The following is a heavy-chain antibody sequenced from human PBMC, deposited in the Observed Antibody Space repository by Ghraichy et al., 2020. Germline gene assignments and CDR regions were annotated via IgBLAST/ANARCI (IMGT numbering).Heavy chain of an antibody. CDR1: GGSMSRIY. CDR3: ATAKDHLTFDI. V-gene: IGHV4-59*01. J-gene: IGHJ3*02. Sequence: SETLSLTCGVSGGSMSRIYWGWIRQPPGKGLEFIGYIYNTGSTNYNPSLKSRVTISLDTSKNQFSLKLNSVTAADTAMYYCATAKDHLTFDIWGQGTMVTVSS. CDR2: IYNTGST. D-gene: IGHD1-14*01.